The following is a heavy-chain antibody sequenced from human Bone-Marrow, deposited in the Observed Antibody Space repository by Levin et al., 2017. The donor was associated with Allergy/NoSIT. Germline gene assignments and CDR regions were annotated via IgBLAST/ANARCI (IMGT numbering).Heavy chain of an antibody. J-gene: IGHJ4*02. V-gene: IGHV1-2*02. D-gene: IGHD2-8*01. Sequence: ASVKVSCKASGYTFTGYYMHWVRQAPGQGLEWMGWINPNSGGTNYAQKFQGRVTMTRDTSISTAYMELSRLRSDDTAVYYCARGTCTNGVCYPRTLDYWGQGTLVTVSS. CDR2: INPNSGGT. CDR1: GYTFTGYY. CDR3: ARGTCTNGVCYPRTLDY.